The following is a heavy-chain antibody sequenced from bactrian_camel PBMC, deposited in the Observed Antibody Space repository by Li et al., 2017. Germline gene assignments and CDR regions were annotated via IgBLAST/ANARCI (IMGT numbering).Heavy chain of an antibody. CDR2: LDSVGTT. CDR1: GYRVSRYS. J-gene: IGHJ4*01. D-gene: IGHD2*01. Sequence: QVQLVESGGGSVQAGGSLRLSCAASGYRVSRYSMGWFRQAPGKGREGVAALDSVGTTSHADSVKGRLTISRDNSKNTLYLQMNSLKPEDTAMYYCAAERSRSGSSCAGLTLGQYDYWGQGTQVTVS. V-gene: IGHV3S53*01. CDR3: AAERSRSGSSCAGLTLGQYDY.